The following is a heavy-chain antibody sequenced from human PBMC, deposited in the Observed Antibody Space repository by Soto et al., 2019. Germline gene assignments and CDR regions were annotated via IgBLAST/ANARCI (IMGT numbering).Heavy chain of an antibody. D-gene: IGHD3-3*01. V-gene: IGHV3-23*01. CDR1: GFTFSSYA. CDR2: ISGSGGST. J-gene: IGHJ6*03. CDR3: AKGIKYYDFWTGYYYMDA. Sequence: PGGSLRLSCAASGFTFSSYAMSWVLQAPGKGLEWVSAISGSGGSTYYADSVKGRFTISRDNSKNTLYLQMNSLRAEDTAVYYCAKGIKYYDFWTGYYYMDAWGKGTTVTVSS.